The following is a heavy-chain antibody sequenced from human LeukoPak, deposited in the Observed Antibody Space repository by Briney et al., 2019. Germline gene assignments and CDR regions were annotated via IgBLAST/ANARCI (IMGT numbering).Heavy chain of an antibody. J-gene: IGHJ4*02. Sequence: GGSLTLSCAASGFTFSSYAMSWVRQAPGKGLEWVSTISGSDGRTYYANSVKGRFTISRDNSKNTLYLQMNSLRAEDTAVYYCAKAPSPWELSDYWGQGTLVTVSS. CDR3: AKAPSPWELSDY. V-gene: IGHV3-23*01. CDR2: ISGSDGRT. D-gene: IGHD1-26*01. CDR1: GFTFSSYA.